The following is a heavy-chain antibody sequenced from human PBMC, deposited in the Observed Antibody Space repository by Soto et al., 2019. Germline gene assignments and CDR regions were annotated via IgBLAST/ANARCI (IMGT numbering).Heavy chain of an antibody. Sequence: SETLSLTCTVSGVSITSYFWSWIRQTPGKGLDWMGSISFSGATYSNPSLKGRAALSVDTSENPLSLTLNSVTSADTAVYFCARDRRDGYKGYFEFWGQGNQVTSPQ. V-gene: IGHV4-4*08. CDR1: GVSITSYF. CDR3: ARDRRDGYKGYFEF. J-gene: IGHJ4*02. D-gene: IGHD5-12*01. CDR2: ISFSGAT.